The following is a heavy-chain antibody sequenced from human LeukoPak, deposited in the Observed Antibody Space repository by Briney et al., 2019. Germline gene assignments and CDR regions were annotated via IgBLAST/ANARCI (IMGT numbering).Heavy chain of an antibody. CDR1: GFTFSSYA. J-gene: IGHJ3*02. CDR3: ASLVGAIARSGDAFDI. V-gene: IGHV3-30*04. D-gene: IGHD1-26*01. CDR2: ISYDGSNK. Sequence: PGGSLRLSCAASGFTFSSYAMHWVRQAPGKGLEWVAVISYDGSNKYYADSVKGRFTISRDNSKNTLYLQMNSLRAEDTAVYYCASLVGAIARSGDAFDIWGQGTMVTVSS.